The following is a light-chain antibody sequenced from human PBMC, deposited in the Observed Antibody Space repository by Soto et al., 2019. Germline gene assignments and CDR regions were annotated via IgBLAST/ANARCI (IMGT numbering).Light chain of an antibody. CDR2: DAS. J-gene: IGKJ3*01. CDR3: QQRSNWQFT. CDR1: QSVSSY. Sequence: ELVLTQSPATLSLSPGEIATLSCRASQSVSSYLAWYQQKPGQAPRHLIYDASNRATGIPARFSGSGSGTDFTLTISSLEPEDFAVYYCQQRSNWQFTFGPGTKVDLK. V-gene: IGKV3-11*01.